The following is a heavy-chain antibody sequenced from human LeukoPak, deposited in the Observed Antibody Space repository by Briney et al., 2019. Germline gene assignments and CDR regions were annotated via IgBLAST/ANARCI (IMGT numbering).Heavy chain of an antibody. Sequence: ASETLSLTCAVYGGSFSAYYWSWISQSPGKGLQWIAEVNHRGDTNYNPSVKGRVTISVDTSKNQFSLKVTSLTAADTAVYYCARGPTISETGYFDYWGQGTLVTVSS. CDR3: ARGPTISETGYFDY. D-gene: IGHD1-1*01. V-gene: IGHV4-34*01. CDR1: GGSFSAYY. CDR2: VNHRGDT. J-gene: IGHJ4*03.